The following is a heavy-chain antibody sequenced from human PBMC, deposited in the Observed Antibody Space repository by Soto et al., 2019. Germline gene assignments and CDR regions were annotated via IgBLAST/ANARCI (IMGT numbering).Heavy chain of an antibody. V-gene: IGHV2-5*01. CDR2: IYWNEDK. J-gene: IGHJ4*02. CDR3: VHTVMVHTITGGHYFDY. D-gene: IGHD2-8*01. Sequence: SGPTLVNPTQTLTLTCTFSAFSLSTNGVGVGWIRQPPGKPLEWLAVIYWNEDKRYSRSLKSRLSITKDTSKNQVDLTMTTMDPVDTATYYCVHTVMVHTITGGHYFDYWGPRILVTVSS. CDR1: AFSLSTNGVG.